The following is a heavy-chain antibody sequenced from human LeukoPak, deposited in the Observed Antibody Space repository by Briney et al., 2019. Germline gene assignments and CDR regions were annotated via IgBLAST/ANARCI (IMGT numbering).Heavy chain of an antibody. J-gene: IGHJ4*02. Sequence: AVKVSCKASGGTFTSYAISWVRQAPGQGLEWMGGIIPIFGTANYAQKFQGRVTIIADESTSTAYMELSSLRSEDTAVYYCARATKDYYGSGDFDYWGQGTLATVSS. V-gene: IGHV1-69*13. CDR2: IIPIFGTA. CDR1: GGTFTSYA. D-gene: IGHD3-10*01. CDR3: ARATKDYYGSGDFDY.